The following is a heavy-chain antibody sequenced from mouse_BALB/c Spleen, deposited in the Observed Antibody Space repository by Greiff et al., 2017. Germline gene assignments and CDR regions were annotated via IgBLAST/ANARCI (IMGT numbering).Heavy chain of an antibody. J-gene: IGHJ2*01. CDR1: GFSLSTSGMG. Sequence: QVTLKVSGPGILQPSQTLSLTCSFSGFSLSTSGMGVSWIRQPSGKGLEWLAHIYWDDDKRYNPSLKSRLTISKDTSSNQVFLKITSVDTADTATYYCARRVTGTLDYWGQGTTLTVSS. CDR2: IYWDDDK. V-gene: IGHV8-12*01. CDR3: ARRVTGTLDY. D-gene: IGHD4-1*01.